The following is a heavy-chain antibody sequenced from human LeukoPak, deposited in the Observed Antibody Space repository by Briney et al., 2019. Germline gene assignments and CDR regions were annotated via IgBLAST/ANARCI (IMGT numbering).Heavy chain of an antibody. V-gene: IGHV3-20*04. CDR3: ARGGGYCSSTSCYDY. J-gene: IGHJ4*02. CDR2: INWNGGST. D-gene: IGHD2-2*01. Sequence: GGSLRLSCAASGFTFSSYEMNWVRQAPGKGLEWVSGINWNGGSTGYADSVKGRFTISRDNAKNSLYLQMNSLRAEDTALYYCARGGGYCSSTSCYDYWGQGTLVTVSS. CDR1: GFTFSSYE.